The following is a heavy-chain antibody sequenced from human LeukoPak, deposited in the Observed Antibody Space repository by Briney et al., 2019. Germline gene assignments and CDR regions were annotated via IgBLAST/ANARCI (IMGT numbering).Heavy chain of an antibody. Sequence: GESLKISCKGSGYSFTSYWIGWVRQMPGKGLEWMGIIYPGDSDTRYSPSFQGQVTISADKSISTAYLQWSSLKASDTAMYYCAKLRMGYSSSRHWANYMDVWGKGTTVTVSS. J-gene: IGHJ6*03. CDR1: GYSFTSYW. CDR3: AKLRMGYSSSRHWANYMDV. CDR2: IYPGDSDT. V-gene: IGHV5-51*01. D-gene: IGHD6-13*01.